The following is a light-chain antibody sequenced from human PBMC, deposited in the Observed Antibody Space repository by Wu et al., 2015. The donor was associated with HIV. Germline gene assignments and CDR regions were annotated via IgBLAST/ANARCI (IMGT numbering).Light chain of an antibody. CDR1: QSISYY. J-gene: IGKJ1*01. Sequence: DIQMTQSPSTLSASVGDRVTITCRASQSISYYLAWYQQRPGKGPQLLIYKTSNLETGVPSRFSGSGSGTEFTLTISSLQPEDFATYYCQHYDNYMWTFGQGTKVEVK. CDR2: KTS. CDR3: QHYDNYMWT. V-gene: IGKV1-5*03.